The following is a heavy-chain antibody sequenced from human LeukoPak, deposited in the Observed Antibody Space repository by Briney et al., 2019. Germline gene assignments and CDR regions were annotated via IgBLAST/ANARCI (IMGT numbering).Heavy chain of an antibody. CDR2: VHLDGRT. CDR1: GDSISSSSYC. D-gene: IGHD3-3*01. CDR3: AREGGFYRPLDY. V-gene: IGHV4-39*07. Sequence: SETLSLTCTVSGDSISSSSYCWDWIRQPPGKGLEWIGEVHLDGRTNYNPSLKSRLIMSVDLPESHISLKLTSVTAADTAVYYCAREGGFYRPLDYSGQGTLVTVSS. J-gene: IGHJ4*02.